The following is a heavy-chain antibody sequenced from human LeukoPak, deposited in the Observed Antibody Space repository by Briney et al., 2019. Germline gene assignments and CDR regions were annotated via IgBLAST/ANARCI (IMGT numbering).Heavy chain of an antibody. V-gene: IGHV3-21*04. CDR3: AKESYYYGSGSYNY. D-gene: IGHD3-10*01. Sequence: PGGSLRLSCAASGFTFSNYNMNWVRRAPGKGLEWVSSISSSSSYIYYADSVKGRFTISRDNANNSLYLQMNSLRAEDTAVYYCAKESYYYGSGSYNYWGQGTLVTVSS. CDR2: ISSSSSYI. J-gene: IGHJ4*02. CDR1: GFTFSNYN.